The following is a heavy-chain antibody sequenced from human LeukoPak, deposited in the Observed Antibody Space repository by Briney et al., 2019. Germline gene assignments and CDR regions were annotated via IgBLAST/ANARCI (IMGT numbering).Heavy chain of an antibody. D-gene: IGHD5-12*01. CDR1: GYSISSGYY. V-gene: IGHV4-38-2*01. CDR2: IYYSGST. CDR3: ARVATTTNPPQRPFDF. Sequence: SETLSLTCAVSGYSISSGYYWGWIRQPPGKGLEWIGSIYYSGSTYYNPSLKSRVTISVDTSKNQFALKLSSVTAADTAVYYWARVATTTNPPQRPFDFWGQGTLVSVSS. J-gene: IGHJ4*02.